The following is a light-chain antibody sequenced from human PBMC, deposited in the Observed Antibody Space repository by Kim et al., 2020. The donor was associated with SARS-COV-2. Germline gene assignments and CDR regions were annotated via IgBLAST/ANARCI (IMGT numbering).Light chain of an antibody. CDR1: SNNVGNQG. J-gene: IGLJ3*02. CDR3: SAWGSSLSAWV. V-gene: IGLV10-54*01. CDR2: RNN. Sequence: QAGLTQPPSVSKDLRQTATLTCTGDSNNVGNQGAAWLQQHQGHPPKLLSYRNNNRPSGISERLSASRSGNTASLTITGLQPEDEADYYCSAWGSSLSAWVFGGGNQLTVL.